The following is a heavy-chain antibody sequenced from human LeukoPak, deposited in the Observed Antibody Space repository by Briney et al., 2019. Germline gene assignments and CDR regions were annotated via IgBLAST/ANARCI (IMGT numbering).Heavy chain of an antibody. CDR1: GGSVSSYY. D-gene: IGHD2-21*01. J-gene: IGHJ2*01. V-gene: IGHV4-59*02. Sequence: SETLSLTCAVSGGSVSSYYWSWMRQPPGKGLEWIGYVYYSGSTSYNPALKSRITISLDTSENPFSLKLSSVTAADTAVYYCAREANSPTARYWYFDLWGRGTQVTVSS. CDR2: VYYSGST. CDR3: AREANSPTARYWYFDL.